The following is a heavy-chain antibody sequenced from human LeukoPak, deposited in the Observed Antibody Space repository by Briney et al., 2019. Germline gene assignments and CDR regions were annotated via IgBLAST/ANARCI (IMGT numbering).Heavy chain of an antibody. CDR2: IIPIFGTA. J-gene: IGHJ3*02. V-gene: IGHV1-69*05. CDR1: GGTFSSYA. D-gene: IGHD6-19*01. CDR3: AAPQWLEAFDI. Sequence: ASVKVSCKASGGTFSSYAISWVRQAPGQGLERMGGIIPIFGTANYAQKFQGRVTITTDESTSTAYMELSSLRSEDTAVYYCAAPQWLEAFDIWGQGTMVTVSS.